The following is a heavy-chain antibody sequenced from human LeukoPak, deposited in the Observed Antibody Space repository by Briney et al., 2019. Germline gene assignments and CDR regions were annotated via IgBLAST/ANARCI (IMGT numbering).Heavy chain of an antibody. CDR1: GYSISSGYY. V-gene: IGHV4-38-2*02. D-gene: IGHD5/OR15-5a*01. CDR3: ARDPGVYIAAFDI. Sequence: PSETLSLTCTVSGYSISSGYYWGWIRQPPGKGLEWIGSIYHSGSTYYNPSLKSRVTISVDTSKNQFSLKLSSVTAADTAVYYCARDPGVYIAAFDIWGQGTMVTVSS. CDR2: IYHSGST. J-gene: IGHJ3*02.